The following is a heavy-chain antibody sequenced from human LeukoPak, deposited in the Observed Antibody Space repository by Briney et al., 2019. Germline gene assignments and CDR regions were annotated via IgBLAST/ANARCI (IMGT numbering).Heavy chain of an antibody. Sequence: GGSLKLSCAASGFSFSSYAMSWVRQAPGKGLEWVSSISGSGDNTYYAESVKRRFTISRNNSKNTLFLQMNSLRAEDTAVFYCAKRSGYTTGWFFDFWGQGTLVTVSP. CDR1: GFSFSSYA. D-gene: IGHD6-19*01. CDR3: AKRSGYTTGWFFDF. J-gene: IGHJ4*02. V-gene: IGHV3-23*01. CDR2: ISGSGDNT.